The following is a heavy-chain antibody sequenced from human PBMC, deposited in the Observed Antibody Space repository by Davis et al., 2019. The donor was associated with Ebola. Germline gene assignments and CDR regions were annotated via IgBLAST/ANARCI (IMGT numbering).Heavy chain of an antibody. D-gene: IGHD4-17*01. V-gene: IGHV3-15*01. CDR1: GMTFSNAW. Sequence: PGGSLRLSCATSGMTFSNAWMSWVRQAPGKGLEWVGRIKSKTDGGTTDYAAPVKGRFTISRDDSKNTLYLQMNSLKTEDTAVYYCTTDVSTTVTGFDYWGQGTLVTVSS. CDR2: IKSKTDGGTT. CDR3: TTDVSTTVTGFDY. J-gene: IGHJ4*02.